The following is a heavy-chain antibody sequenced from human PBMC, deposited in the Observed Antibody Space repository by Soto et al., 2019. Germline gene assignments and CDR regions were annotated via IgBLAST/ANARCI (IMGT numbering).Heavy chain of an antibody. V-gene: IGHV3-30*18. CDR3: AKGGVGATTSD. CDR1: GFTFSSYG. CDR2: ISYDGSNK. Sequence: QVQLVGSGGGVVQPGRSLRLSCAASGFTFSSYGMHWVRQAPGKGLEWVAVISYDGSNKYYADSVKGRFTISRDNSKNTLYLQMNSLRAEDTAVYYCAKGGVGATTSDWGQGTLVTVSS. J-gene: IGHJ4*02. D-gene: IGHD1-26*01.